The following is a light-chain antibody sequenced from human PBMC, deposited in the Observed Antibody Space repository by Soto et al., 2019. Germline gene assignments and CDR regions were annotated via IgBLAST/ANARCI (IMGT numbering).Light chain of an antibody. CDR1: QGISSA. CDR3: QQFNSYLTLT. V-gene: IGKV1-13*02. CDR2: AAS. J-gene: IGKJ4*01. Sequence: AIQLTQSPSSLSASVGDRVTITCRAGQGISSALDWYQQKPGKAPKLLIYAASSLESGVPSRFSGSGSGTDFTLTISSLQPEDFATYYCQQFNSYLTLTFGGGTKVDIK.